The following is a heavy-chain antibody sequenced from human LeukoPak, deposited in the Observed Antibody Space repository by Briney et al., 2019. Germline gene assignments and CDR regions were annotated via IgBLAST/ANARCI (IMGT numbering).Heavy chain of an antibody. J-gene: IGHJ4*02. Sequence: SETLSLTCAVYGGPFSGYYWSWIRQPPGEGLEWIGEINHSGSTNYNPSLKSRVTILVDTSKNQFFLKLISVTAADTAVYYCARGHIAGARGFDYWGQGTLVTVSS. CDR1: GGPFSGYY. D-gene: IGHD1-26*01. CDR3: ARGHIAGARGFDY. V-gene: IGHV4-34*01. CDR2: INHSGST.